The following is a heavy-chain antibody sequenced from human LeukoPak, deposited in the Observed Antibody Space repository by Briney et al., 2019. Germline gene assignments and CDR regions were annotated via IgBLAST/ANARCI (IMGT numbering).Heavy chain of an antibody. D-gene: IGHD3-10*01. CDR3: ARYPRSGGGTMVRGVIRDY. Sequence: PSETLSLTCAVYGGSFSGYYWSWIRQPPGKGLEWIGEINHSGSTNYNPSLKSRVTISVDTSKNQFSLKLSSVTAAGTAVYYCARYPRSGGGTMVRGVIRDYWGQGTLVTVSS. CDR2: INHSGST. CDR1: GGSFSGYY. J-gene: IGHJ4*02. V-gene: IGHV4-34*01.